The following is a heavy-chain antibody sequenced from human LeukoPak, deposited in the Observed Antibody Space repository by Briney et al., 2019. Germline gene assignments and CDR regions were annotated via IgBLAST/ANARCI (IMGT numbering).Heavy chain of an antibody. CDR1: GFTFDDYG. CDR3: AREVYYGSGRRFDL. Sequence: GGSLRLSCAASGFTFDDYGMSWVRQAPGKGLEWVSGINWNGGSTGYADSVKGRFTISRDNGRNSLHLQMNSLRAEDTAVYYCAREVYYGSGRRFDLWGQGTLVTVSS. V-gene: IGHV3-20*04. CDR2: INWNGGST. J-gene: IGHJ4*02. D-gene: IGHD3-10*01.